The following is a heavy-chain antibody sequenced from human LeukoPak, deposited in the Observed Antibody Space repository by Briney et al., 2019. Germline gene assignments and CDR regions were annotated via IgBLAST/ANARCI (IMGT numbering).Heavy chain of an antibody. J-gene: IGHJ4*02. CDR1: GYTFTKFY. V-gene: IGHV1-18*04. CDR3: ARGYCSGGSCYFMRKGFDY. CDR2: ISAYNGNT. Sequence: SVTVSCKASGYTFTKFYIHWVRQAPGQGLEGMGWISAYNGNTNYAHKLQGRVTITTDTSTSTAYMELRSLRSDDPAVYYCARGYCSGGSCYFMRKGFDYWGQGALVTVSS. D-gene: IGHD2-15*01.